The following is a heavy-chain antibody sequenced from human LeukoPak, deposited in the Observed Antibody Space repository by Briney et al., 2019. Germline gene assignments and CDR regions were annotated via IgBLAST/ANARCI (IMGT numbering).Heavy chain of an antibody. J-gene: IGHJ4*02. V-gene: IGHV5-51*01. CDR2: IYPGDSDS. CDR1: GYSFTSYW. Sequence: KPGESLKISCKGSGYSFTSYWFGWVRQLPGKGLELMGIIYPGDSDSRYSPSFQGQVTISADKSISTAYLQWSSLKASDTAMYYCARGRDTAMAPDPYFDYWGQGTLVTVSS. CDR3: ARGRDTAMAPDPYFDY. D-gene: IGHD5-18*01.